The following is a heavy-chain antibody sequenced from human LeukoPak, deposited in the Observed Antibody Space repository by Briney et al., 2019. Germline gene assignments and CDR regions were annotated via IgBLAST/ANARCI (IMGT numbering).Heavy chain of an antibody. CDR3: ARVGFSYVINDWSRTGLGAYPTKYYYHMDV. Sequence: SETLSLTCAVYGGSFSGYYWSWIRQPPGKGLEWIGEINHSGSTNYNPSLKSRVTISGDTSKNQFSLKLSSVTAADTAVYFCARVGFSYVINDWSRTGLGAYPTKYYYHMDVWGKGTTVTVSS. V-gene: IGHV4-34*01. D-gene: IGHD5-18*01. CDR1: GGSFSGYY. CDR2: INHSGST. J-gene: IGHJ6*03.